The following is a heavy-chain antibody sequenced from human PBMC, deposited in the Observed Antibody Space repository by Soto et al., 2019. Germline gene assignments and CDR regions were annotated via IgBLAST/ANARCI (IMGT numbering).Heavy chain of an antibody. Sequence: QVQLQESGPGLVKPSQTLSLTCTVSGGSIRGGDYYWSWIRQHPGKGLEWIGYIFYSGNSFYNPSLESGVTISVDTSKNQFSLQLSSVTAADTAIYYCARLSSLYYNSDYGGYYFDYWGQGTQVSVSS. CDR2: IFYSGNS. V-gene: IGHV4-31*03. CDR3: ARLSSLYYNSDYGGYYFDY. J-gene: IGHJ4*02. CDR1: GGSIRGGDYY. D-gene: IGHD3-10*01.